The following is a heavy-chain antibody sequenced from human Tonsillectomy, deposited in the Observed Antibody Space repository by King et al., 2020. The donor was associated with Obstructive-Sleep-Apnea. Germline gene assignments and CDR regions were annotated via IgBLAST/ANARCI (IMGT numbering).Heavy chain of an antibody. CDR1: GFTFSSYW. CDR3: TRDRQDAYKYHFDS. V-gene: IGHV3-7*01. Sequence: VQLVESGGGLVQPGGSLRLSCAASGFTFSSYWMSWVRQAPGKGLECVANIETDGRHRFYVDSVKGRFNISRDNAKNSLYLQMNSLRYEDTAVYYFTRDRQDAYKYHFDSWGQGTLLTVSS. D-gene: IGHD1-1*01. CDR2: IETDGRHR. J-gene: IGHJ4*02.